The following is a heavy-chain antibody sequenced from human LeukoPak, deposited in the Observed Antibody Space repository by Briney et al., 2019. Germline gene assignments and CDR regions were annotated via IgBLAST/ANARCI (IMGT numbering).Heavy chain of an antibody. D-gene: IGHD3-16*01. Sequence: SETLSLTCTVSGVSISTYYWSWIRQPPGKGLKWIGYIHYSGGTYYDSSLKSRVTISIDTSKNQFSLELSSVTAADTAVYYCARGGVYYFDFWGQGTLVTVSS. CDR2: IHYSGGT. V-gene: IGHV4-59*01. J-gene: IGHJ4*02. CDR3: ARGGVYYFDF. CDR1: GVSISTYY.